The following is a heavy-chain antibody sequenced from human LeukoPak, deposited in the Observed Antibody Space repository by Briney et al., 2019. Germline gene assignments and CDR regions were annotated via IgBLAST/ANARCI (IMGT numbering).Heavy chain of an antibody. Sequence: PGGSLRLSCAASGFTFSSYEMNWVRQAPGKGLEWVSYISSSGSTIYYADSVKGRFTISRDNAKNSLYLQMNSLRAGDTAVYYCARGGDVYDSTPHWGQGTLVTVSS. V-gene: IGHV3-48*03. CDR3: ARGGDVYDSTPH. CDR2: ISSSGSTI. D-gene: IGHD3-22*01. J-gene: IGHJ4*02. CDR1: GFTFSSYE.